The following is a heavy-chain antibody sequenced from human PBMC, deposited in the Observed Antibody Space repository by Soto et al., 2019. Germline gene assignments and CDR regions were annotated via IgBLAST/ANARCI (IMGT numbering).Heavy chain of an antibody. V-gene: IGHV3-30*18. Sequence: QVHLVESGGGVVQPGKSLRLSCVAEGCIFRSNGVHWVRQAPGKGLEWVAVISHDGSAYYADAVNGRFTISRDNAKKTVFLQMNSLRAEDTAVYYCAKQGIEVAGTDYFDYWGQGALVTLGS. J-gene: IGHJ4*02. CDR1: GCIFRSNG. CDR3: AKQGIEVAGTDYFDY. CDR2: ISHDGSA. D-gene: IGHD6-19*01.